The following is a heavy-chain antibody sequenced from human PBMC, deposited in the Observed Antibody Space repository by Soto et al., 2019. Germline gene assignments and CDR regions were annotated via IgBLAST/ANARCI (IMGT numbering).Heavy chain of an antibody. J-gene: IGHJ6*02. V-gene: IGHV3-21*01. CDR1: GFTFSSYS. Sequence: EVQLVESGGGLVKPGGSLRLSCAASGFTFSSYSMNWVRQAPGKGLEWVSSISSSSSYIYYADSVKGRFTISRDNAKNSLCLQMNILRDEDTAVYYCERELGGGGFGELPVPYYYYGMDVWGQGTTFTVSS. CDR2: ISSSSSYI. D-gene: IGHD3-10*01. CDR3: ERELGGGGFGELPVPYYYYGMDV.